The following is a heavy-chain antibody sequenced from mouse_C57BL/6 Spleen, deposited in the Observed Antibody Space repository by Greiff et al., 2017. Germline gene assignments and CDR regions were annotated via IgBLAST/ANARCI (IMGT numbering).Heavy chain of an antibody. Sequence: QVQLQQSGAELVKPGASVKMSCKASGYTFTSYWITWVKQRPGQGLEWIGDIYPGSGSTNYNEKFKSKATLTVDTSSSTAYMQLSSLTSEGSAVYYCARGDYDLEDYWGQGTSVTVSS. CDR1: GYTFTSYW. V-gene: IGHV1-55*01. D-gene: IGHD2-4*01. J-gene: IGHJ4*01. CDR2: IYPGSGST. CDR3: ARGDYDLEDY.